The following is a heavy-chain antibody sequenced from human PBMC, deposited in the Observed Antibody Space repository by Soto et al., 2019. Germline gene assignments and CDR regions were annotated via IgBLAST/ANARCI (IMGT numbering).Heavy chain of an antibody. CDR3: ARSPVFGVVIVYYFDY. CDR1: GYTFTSYA. Sequence: SVKVSCKASGYTFTSYAMHWVRQAPGQRLEWMGWINAGNGNTKYSQKFQGRVTITRDTSASTAYMELSSLRSEDTAVYYCARSPVFGVVIVYYFDYWGQGTLVTVSS. J-gene: IGHJ4*02. V-gene: IGHV1-3*01. D-gene: IGHD3-3*01. CDR2: INAGNGNT.